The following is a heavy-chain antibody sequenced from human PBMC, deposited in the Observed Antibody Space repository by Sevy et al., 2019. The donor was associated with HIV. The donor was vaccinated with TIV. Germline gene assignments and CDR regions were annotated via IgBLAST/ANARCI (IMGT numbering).Heavy chain of an antibody. V-gene: IGHV3-30*03. CDR1: GFTFRSYS. J-gene: IGHJ4*01. CDR3: ARDGGYSVKWYPLY. Sequence: GGSLRLSCAASGFTFRSYSMNWVRQAPGKGLEWVAVISYEGTETFYAASVEGRFTISRDNSKNMLSLQINSLRPEDTAVYYCARDGGYSVKWYPLYWGHGTLVTVSS. CDR2: ISYEGTET. D-gene: IGHD1-26*01.